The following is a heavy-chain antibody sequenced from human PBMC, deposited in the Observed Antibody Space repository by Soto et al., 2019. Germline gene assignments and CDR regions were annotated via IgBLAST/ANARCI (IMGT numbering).Heavy chain of an antibody. V-gene: IGHV1-18*01. Sequence: ASVKVSCKASGYTFTSYCISWVRRAPGQGLEWMGWISAYNGNTNYAQKLQGRVTMTTDTSTSTAYMELRSLRSDDTAVYYCARDYYDSSGYYQHNNFDYWGQGTLVTVSS. CDR3: ARDYYDSSGYYQHNNFDY. CDR2: ISAYNGNT. J-gene: IGHJ4*02. D-gene: IGHD3-22*01. CDR1: GYTFTSYC.